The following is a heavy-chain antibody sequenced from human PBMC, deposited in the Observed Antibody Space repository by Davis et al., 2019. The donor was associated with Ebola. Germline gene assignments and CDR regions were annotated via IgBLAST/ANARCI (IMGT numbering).Heavy chain of an antibody. CDR1: GFTFDDYG. Sequence: GGSLRLSCAASGFTFDDYGMSWVRQAPGKGLEWVSSISSSSSYIYYADSVKGRFTISRDNSKNTLYLQMNSLRAEDTAVYYCAKLPRGTGTTRGWFDPWGQGTLVTVSS. CDR2: ISSSSSYI. CDR3: AKLPRGTGTTRGWFDP. D-gene: IGHD1-7*01. J-gene: IGHJ5*02. V-gene: IGHV3-21*04.